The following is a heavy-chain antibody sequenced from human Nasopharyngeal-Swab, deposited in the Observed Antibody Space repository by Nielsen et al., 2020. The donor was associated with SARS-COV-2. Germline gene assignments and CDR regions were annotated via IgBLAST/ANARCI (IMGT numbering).Heavy chain of an antibody. V-gene: IGHV3-23*01. CDR1: GFTFSSYT. D-gene: IGHD3-16*01. CDR3: AKDGVRLNGIDV. Sequence: GESLKISCGASGFTFSSYTMSWVRQAPGRVLEWVSAIPGSGDATNYADSVRGRFTISRDNSKSTLYLQMNSLRAEDTAEYFCAKDGVRLNGIDVWGQGTTVTVSS. J-gene: IGHJ6*02. CDR2: IPGSGDAT.